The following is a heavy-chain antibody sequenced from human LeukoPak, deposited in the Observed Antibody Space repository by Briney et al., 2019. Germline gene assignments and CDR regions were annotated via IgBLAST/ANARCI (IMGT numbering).Heavy chain of an antibody. Sequence: GGSLRLSCAASGFIFDDYGMSWVRQVPGKGLEWVSGINWNDGSTGYADSVKGRFTISRDNSKNTLYLQMNSLRAEDTAVYYCAKDREWEPTNWFDPWGQGTLVTVSS. CDR3: AKDREWEPTNWFDP. D-gene: IGHD1-26*01. J-gene: IGHJ5*02. CDR2: INWNDGST. V-gene: IGHV3-20*04. CDR1: GFIFDDYG.